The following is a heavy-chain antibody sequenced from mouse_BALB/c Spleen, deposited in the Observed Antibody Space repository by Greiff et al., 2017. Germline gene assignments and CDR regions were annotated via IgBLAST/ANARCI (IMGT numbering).Heavy chain of an antibody. CDR2: IWGGGST. CDR1: GFSLSRYS. V-gene: IGHV2-6-4*01. D-gene: IGHD1-2*01. Sequence: VMLVESGPGLVAPSQSLSITCTVSGFSLSRYSVHWVRQPPGKGLEWLGMIWGGGSTDYNSALKSRLSISKDNSKSQVFLKMNRLQTDDTAMYYCARKTITTATPYAMDYWGQGTSVTVSS. J-gene: IGHJ4*01. CDR3: ARKTITTATPYAMDY.